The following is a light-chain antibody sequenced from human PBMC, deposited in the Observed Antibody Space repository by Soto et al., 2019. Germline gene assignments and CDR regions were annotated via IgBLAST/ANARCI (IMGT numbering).Light chain of an antibody. CDR1: QSVSINY. CDR3: QQYGSSPPTWT. CDR2: GAS. Sequence: EIVLTQSPGTLSLSPGERATLSCRASQSVSINYLAWYQQKPGQAPRLLIYGASSRATGIPDRFSGSGSGTDFTLTISRLEPEDFAVYYCQQYGSSPPTWTFGQGTKVEIK. J-gene: IGKJ1*01. V-gene: IGKV3-20*01.